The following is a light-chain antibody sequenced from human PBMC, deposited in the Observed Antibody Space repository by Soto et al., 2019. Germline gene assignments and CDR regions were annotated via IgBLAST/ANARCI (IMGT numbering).Light chain of an antibody. CDR2: GAS. CDR3: QHYNNWPPL. Sequence: ILMTQSPATLSVSPGERPTLSCRASQSVSSDLGWYQQRPGQAPRLLIHGASTRDTGIPARFSGSGSGTECTLALSRLQSEDFQVYYCQHYNNWPPLFGQGTKVDI. CDR1: QSVSSD. V-gene: IGKV3-15*01. J-gene: IGKJ1*01.